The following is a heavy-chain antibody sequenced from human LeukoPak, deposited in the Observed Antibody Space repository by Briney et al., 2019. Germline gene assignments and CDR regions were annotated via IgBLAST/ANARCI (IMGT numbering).Heavy chain of an antibody. J-gene: IGHJ4*02. D-gene: IGHD3-22*01. CDR3: ARGLRPERRYYYDSSGYHFDY. Sequence: ASVKVSCKASGGTFSSYAISWVRQAPGQGLEWMGRIIPIFGTANYAQKFQGRVTITTDESTSTAYMELSSLRSEDTAVYYCARGLRPERRYYYDSSGYHFDYWGQGTLVTVSS. CDR1: GGTFSSYA. V-gene: IGHV1-69*05. CDR2: IIPIFGTA.